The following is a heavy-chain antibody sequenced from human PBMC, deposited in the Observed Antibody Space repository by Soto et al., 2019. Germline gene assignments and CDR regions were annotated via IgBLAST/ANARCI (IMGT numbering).Heavy chain of an antibody. J-gene: IGHJ6*02. CDR1: GYSFTTYW. D-gene: IGHD1-26*01. Sequence: GESLKISCQGSGYSFTTYWISWVRQMPGKGLEWMGKIDPGDSSTNYSPSFRGHITISVDRSINTARLQFSSLKAADTAVYYCARLEKWYYNYYGLDVWGQGTMVTAP. V-gene: IGHV5-10-1*01. CDR2: IDPGDSST. CDR3: ARLEKWYYNYYGLDV.